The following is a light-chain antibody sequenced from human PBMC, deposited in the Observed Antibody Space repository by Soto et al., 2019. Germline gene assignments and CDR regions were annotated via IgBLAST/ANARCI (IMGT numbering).Light chain of an antibody. V-gene: IGLV1-51*01. Sequence: QSVLTQPPSVSAAPGQKVTISCSGSSSNIGNNYVSWYQHLPGTAPKLLIYDSNKRPSGIPGRFSGSKSGTSATLGITGLQTGDEADYYCGTWDSSLGVFVFGTGTKVTVL. CDR3: GTWDSSLGVFV. CDR2: DSN. J-gene: IGLJ1*01. CDR1: SSNIGNNY.